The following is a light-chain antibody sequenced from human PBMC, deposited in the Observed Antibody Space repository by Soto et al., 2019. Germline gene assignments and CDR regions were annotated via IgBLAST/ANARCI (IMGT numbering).Light chain of an antibody. J-gene: IGKJ2*01. Sequence: DIQMTQSPSSLSASVGDRVTITCRASHIISSYLNWYQQKPGKAPKLLIYLASSLQSGVPSRFTGSGSGTDFTLTITSLQPEDFAIYYCQQTYSTPFTFGQGTRLEI. V-gene: IGKV1-39*01. CDR2: LAS. CDR3: QQTYSTPFT. CDR1: HIISSY.